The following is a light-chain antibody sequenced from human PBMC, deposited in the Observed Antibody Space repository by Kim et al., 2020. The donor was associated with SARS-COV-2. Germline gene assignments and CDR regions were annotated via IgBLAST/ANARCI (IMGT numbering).Light chain of an antibody. V-gene: IGKV1-9*01. CDR1: QGISSY. CDR2: AAS. J-gene: IGKJ1*01. Sequence: SVGARVTITCRVSQGISSYLAWYQQKPGKAPKLLIYAASTLQSGVPSRFSGSGSGTDFTLTISSLQPEDFATYYCQQLNSYLTWTFGQGTKVDIK. CDR3: QQLNSYLTWT.